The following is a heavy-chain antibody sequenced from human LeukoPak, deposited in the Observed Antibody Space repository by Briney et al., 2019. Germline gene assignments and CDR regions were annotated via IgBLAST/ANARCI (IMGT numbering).Heavy chain of an antibody. CDR1: GGTFSRYA. J-gene: IGHJ1*01. D-gene: IGHD3-22*01. CDR3: ARGDYDSSGYYYFDYFQH. CDR2: IIPIFGTA. V-gene: IGHV1-69*06. Sequence: GASVKVSCKASGGTFSRYAISWVRQAPGQGLEWMGGIIPIFGTANYAQKFQGRVTITADKSTSTAYMELSSLRSEDTAVYYCARGDYDSSGYYYFDYFQHWGQGTLVTVSS.